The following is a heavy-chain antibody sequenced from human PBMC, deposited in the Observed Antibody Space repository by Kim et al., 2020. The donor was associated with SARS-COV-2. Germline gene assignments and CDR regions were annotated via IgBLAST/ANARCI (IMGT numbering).Heavy chain of an antibody. Sequence: SETLSLTCAVSGGSISSSNWWSWVRQPPGKGLEWIGEIYHSGSTNYNPSLKSRVTISVDKSKNQFSLKLSSVTAADTAVYYCARGGDGGWSGGYYYGMDVWGQGTTVTVSS. CDR3: ARGGDGGWSGGYYYGMDV. CDR2: IYHSGST. J-gene: IGHJ6*02. D-gene: IGHD4-17*01. CDR1: GGSISSSNW. V-gene: IGHV4-4*02.